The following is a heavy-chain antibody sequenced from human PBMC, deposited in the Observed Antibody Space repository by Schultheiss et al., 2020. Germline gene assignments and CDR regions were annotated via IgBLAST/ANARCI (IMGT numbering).Heavy chain of an antibody. CDR3: ARGAPYQPLLYDY. CDR1: GYTFTSYA. Sequence: ASVKVSCKASGYTFTSYAMHWVRQAPGQRLEWMGWMNPNSGNTGYAQKFQGRVTMTRNTSISTAYMELSSLRSEDTAVYYCARGAPYQPLLYDYWGQGTLVTVSS. V-gene: IGHV1-8*02. D-gene: IGHD2-2*02. CDR2: MNPNSGNT. J-gene: IGHJ4*02.